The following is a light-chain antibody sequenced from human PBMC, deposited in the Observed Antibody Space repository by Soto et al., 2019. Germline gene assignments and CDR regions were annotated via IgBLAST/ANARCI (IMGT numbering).Light chain of an antibody. V-gene: IGKV3-15*01. CDR3: QQQSNSCIT. Sequence: IVMSTSPSPLSFSPGERTTLSCMASQSVGNNLAWYQQKPGQAPRLLIYGAYTRATGIPARFSGSGSGTDFTLTISSLQSEDFAVYYCQQQSNSCITFGKGTRLEIK. CDR1: QSVGNN. CDR2: GAY. J-gene: IGKJ5*01.